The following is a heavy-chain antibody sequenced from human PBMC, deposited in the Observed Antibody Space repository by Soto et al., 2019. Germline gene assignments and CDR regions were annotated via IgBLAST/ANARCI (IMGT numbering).Heavy chain of an antibody. CDR2: IYSGGST. Sequence: EVQLVESGGGLIQPGGSLRLSCAASGFTVSSNYMSWVRQAPGKGLEWVSVIYSGGSTYYADSVKGRFTISRDNSKNTLYLQMNSLRAEDTAVYYCARGGLLWFDGMDVWGHGTTVTVSS. D-gene: IGHD3-10*01. J-gene: IGHJ6*02. V-gene: IGHV3-53*01. CDR3: ARGGLLWFDGMDV. CDR1: GFTVSSNY.